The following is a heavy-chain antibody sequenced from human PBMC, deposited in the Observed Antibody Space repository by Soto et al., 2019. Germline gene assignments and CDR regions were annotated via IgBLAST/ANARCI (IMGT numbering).Heavy chain of an antibody. D-gene: IGHD3-22*01. J-gene: IGHJ4*02. Sequence: GGSLRLSCAASGFTFSSYSMNWVRQAPGKGLEWVSYISSSSSTIYYADSVKGRFTISRDNAKNSLYLQMNSLRDEDTAVYYCARALNYYDRRTPIQYYFDYWGQGTLVTVSS. CDR3: ARALNYYDRRTPIQYYFDY. CDR2: ISSSSSTI. CDR1: GFTFSSYS. V-gene: IGHV3-48*02.